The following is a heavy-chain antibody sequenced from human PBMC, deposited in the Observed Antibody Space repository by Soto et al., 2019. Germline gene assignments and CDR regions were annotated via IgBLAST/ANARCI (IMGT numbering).Heavy chain of an antibody. V-gene: IGHV3-7*01. CDR1: GFTFNNYW. CDR2: IKQDGSEK. CDR3: AKNNRYCSSTNCFVFDY. Sequence: GSLRLSCAASGFTFNNYWMSWVHQAPGKGLEWVANIKQDGSEKYYVDSVKGRFTISRDNAKNSLYLQMNSLRAEDTAVYYCAKNNRYCSSTNCFVFDYWGQGTLVTVSS. D-gene: IGHD2-2*01. J-gene: IGHJ4*02.